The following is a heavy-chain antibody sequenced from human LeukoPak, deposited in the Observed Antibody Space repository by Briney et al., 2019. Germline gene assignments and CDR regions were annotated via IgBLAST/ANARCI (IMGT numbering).Heavy chain of an antibody. D-gene: IGHD3-10*01. J-gene: IGHJ4*02. CDR2: ISAYNGNT. V-gene: IGHV1-18*01. CDR1: GYTFTSYG. Sequence: ASVKVSCKASGYTFTSYGISWVRQAPGQGLEWMGWISAYNGNTNYAQKLQGRVTMTTDTSTSTACMELRSLRSDDTAVYYCARDSGPRGPLLDYWGQGTLVTVSS. CDR3: ARDSGPRGPLLDY.